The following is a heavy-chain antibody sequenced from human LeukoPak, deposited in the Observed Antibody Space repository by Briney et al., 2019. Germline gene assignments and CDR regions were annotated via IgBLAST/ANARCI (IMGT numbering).Heavy chain of an antibody. CDR3: ARDGIQLWFDY. V-gene: IGHV3-21*01. Sequence: GGSLRPSCAASGFTFSSYSMNWVRQAPGKGLEWVSSISSSSSYIYYADSVKGRFTISRDNAKNSLYLQMNSLRAEDTAVYYCARDGIQLWFDYWGQGTLVTVSS. J-gene: IGHJ4*02. CDR1: GFTFSSYS. CDR2: ISSSSSYI. D-gene: IGHD5-18*01.